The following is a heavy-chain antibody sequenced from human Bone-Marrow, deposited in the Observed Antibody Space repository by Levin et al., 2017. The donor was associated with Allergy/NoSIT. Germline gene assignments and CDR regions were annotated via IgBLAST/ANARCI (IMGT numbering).Heavy chain of an antibody. J-gene: IGHJ6*02. CDR3: AGGVVPASSV. CDR1: GFTFSSYW. CDR2: INSDGSST. D-gene: IGHD2-2*01. Sequence: GESLKISCAASGFTFSSYWMHWVRQAPGKGLVWVSRINSDGSSTSYADSVKGRFTISRDNAKNTLYLQMNSLRAEDTAVYYCAGGVVPASSVWSQGTTVTVSS. V-gene: IGHV3-74*01.